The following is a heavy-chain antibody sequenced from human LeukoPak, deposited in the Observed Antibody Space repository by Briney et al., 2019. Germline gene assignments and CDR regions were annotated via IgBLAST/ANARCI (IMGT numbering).Heavy chain of an antibody. J-gene: IGHJ4*02. CDR1: GYTFTGYY. CDR2: INPNSGGT. D-gene: IGHD3-10*01. CDR3: ARGAWFGELNDTFDY. Sequence: GASVKVSCKASGYTFTGYYMHWVRQAPGQGLEWMGWINPNSGGTNYAQKFQGRVTMTRDTSISTAYMDLSRLRSDDMAVYYCARGAWFGELNDTFDYWGQGTLVTVSS. V-gene: IGHV1-2*02.